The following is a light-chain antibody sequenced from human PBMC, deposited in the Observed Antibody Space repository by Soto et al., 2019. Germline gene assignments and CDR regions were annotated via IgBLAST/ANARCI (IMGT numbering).Light chain of an antibody. J-gene: IGKJ3*01. Sequence: SVLTQSPGTLSLSPGERATLSCRTSQTVSSRYLAWYQQKPGQAPRLLIYDVSSRATGIPDRFSGSGSGTGFTLTISRLEPEDSAVYYCQQFSTSLLFTFGPGTKVEIK. V-gene: IGKV3-20*01. CDR1: QTVSSRY. CDR3: QQFSTSLLFT. CDR2: DVS.